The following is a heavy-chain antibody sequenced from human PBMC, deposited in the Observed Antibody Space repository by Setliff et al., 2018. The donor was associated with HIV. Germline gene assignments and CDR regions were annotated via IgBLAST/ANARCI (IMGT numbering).Heavy chain of an antibody. V-gene: IGHV3-7*01. J-gene: IGHJ3*02. Sequence: GGSLRLSCAASGFTFSSYWMSWVRQAPGKGLEWVANIKQDGSEKYYVDSVKGRFTISRDNAKNSLYLQTNSLRVEDTAVYWCARGLYSSSWYVGGFDIWGQGTMVTVSS. CDR1: GFTFSSYW. CDR3: ARGLYSSSWYVGGFDI. CDR2: IKQDGSEK. D-gene: IGHD6-13*01.